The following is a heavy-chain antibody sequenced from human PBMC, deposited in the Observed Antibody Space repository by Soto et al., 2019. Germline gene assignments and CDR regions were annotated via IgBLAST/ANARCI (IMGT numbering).Heavy chain of an antibody. J-gene: IGHJ4*02. CDR2: ISGYNGDI. Sequence: QVHLVQSGGEVKKPGASVKVSCKASGYTFNRHGITWVRQAPGQGLEWMGWISGYNGDINYEQKFQGRVTLSSDTLTSRVYLELKSLRFDDTAVYYCARVRIVGAREIDFWGQGTVVTVSS. CDR3: ARVRIVGAREIDF. V-gene: IGHV1-18*04. D-gene: IGHD1-26*01. CDR1: GYTFNRHG.